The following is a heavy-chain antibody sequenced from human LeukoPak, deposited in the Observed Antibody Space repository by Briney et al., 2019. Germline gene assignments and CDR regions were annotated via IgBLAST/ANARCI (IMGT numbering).Heavy chain of an antibody. CDR1: GYTFTGYY. Sequence: GASVKVSCKASGYTFTGYYMHWVRQAPGQRLEWMGWINPNSGGTNYAQKFQGRVTMTRDTSISTAYMELSRLRSDDTAVYYCARGAWELLYYFDYWGQGTLVTVSS. D-gene: IGHD1-26*01. CDR3: ARGAWELLYYFDY. V-gene: IGHV1-2*02. CDR2: INPNSGGT. J-gene: IGHJ4*02.